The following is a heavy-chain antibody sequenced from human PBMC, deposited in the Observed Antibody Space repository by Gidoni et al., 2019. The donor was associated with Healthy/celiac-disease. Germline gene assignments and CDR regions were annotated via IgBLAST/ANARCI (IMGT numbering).Heavy chain of an antibody. D-gene: IGHD6-13*01. CDR2: IWYDGSNK. CDR1: GFTFSSYG. CDR3: ARDQVSSWYPDY. J-gene: IGHJ4*02. V-gene: IGHV3-33*01. Sequence: QVQLVESGGGVVQPGRSLRLSCAASGFTFSSYGMHWVRQAPGKGLEWVAVIWYDGSNKYYADSVKGRFTISRDNSKNTLYLQMNSLRAEDTAVYYCARDQVSSWYPDYWGQGTLVTVSS.